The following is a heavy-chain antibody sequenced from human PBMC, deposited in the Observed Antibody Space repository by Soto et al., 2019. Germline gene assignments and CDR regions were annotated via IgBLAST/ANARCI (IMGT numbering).Heavy chain of an antibody. CDR2: VSAYNGER. CDR1: GYTFTNYG. Sequence: QVQLVQSGAEVKKPGASVKVSCKASGYTFTNYGINWVRQAPGQGLEWLGWVSAYNGERRYAQRVQARVIMTTDTSTTTAYMGLRSLRSDDTAVYYCSRGTSIPASGDYWGQGTLVTLSS. D-gene: IGHD6-6*01. V-gene: IGHV1-18*01. J-gene: IGHJ4*01. CDR3: SRGTSIPASGDY.